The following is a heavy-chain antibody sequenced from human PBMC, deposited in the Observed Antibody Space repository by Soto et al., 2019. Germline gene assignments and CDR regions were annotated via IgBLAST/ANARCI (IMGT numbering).Heavy chain of an antibody. D-gene: IGHD6-6*01. CDR2: IIPIFGTA. CDR3: AGAIAARPRDYYCYGMDV. CDR1: GGTFSSYA. V-gene: IGHV1-69*01. J-gene: IGHJ6*02. Sequence: QVQLVQSGAEVKKPGSSVKVSCKASGGTFSSYAISWVRQAPGQGLEWMGGIIPIFGTANYAQKFQGRVTITADESTSTAYLELSSLRSEDTAVYYCAGAIAARPRDYYCYGMDVWGQGTTVTVSS.